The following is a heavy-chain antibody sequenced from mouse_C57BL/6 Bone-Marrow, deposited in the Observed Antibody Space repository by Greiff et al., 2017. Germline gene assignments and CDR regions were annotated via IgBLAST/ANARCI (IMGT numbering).Heavy chain of an antibody. CDR2: IDPEIGDT. CDR3: SSVDGNYFDF. J-gene: IGHJ2*01. CDR1: GFTIKDDY. V-gene: IGHV14-4*01. Sequence: VQLQQSGAELVRPGASVKLSCTASGFTIKDDYIHWVKQRPEQGLEWIGWIDPEIGDTEYASKFQGKATITSDTSSNTAYLQLSSLTSGDTAVYYCSSVDGNYFDFWGQGTPLTVAS. D-gene: IGHD2-3*01.